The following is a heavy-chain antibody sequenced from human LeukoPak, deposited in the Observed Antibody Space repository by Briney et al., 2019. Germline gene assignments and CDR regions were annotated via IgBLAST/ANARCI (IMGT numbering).Heavy chain of an antibody. V-gene: IGHV3-30*18. CDR3: AKSGLNRFDY. J-gene: IGHJ4*02. D-gene: IGHD2-15*01. Sequence: GGSLRLSCAASGFTFSNYDMYWVRQAPGQGLEWVAFISYDGSNKYYADSVSGRFTISRDNSKNTLYLQMNSLRAEDTAVYYCAKSGLNRFDYWGQGTLVTVSS. CDR2: ISYDGSNK. CDR1: GFTFSNYD.